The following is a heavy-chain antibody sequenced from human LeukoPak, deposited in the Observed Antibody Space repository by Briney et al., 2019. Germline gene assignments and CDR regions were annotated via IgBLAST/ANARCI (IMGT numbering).Heavy chain of an antibody. CDR2: IHTIFGTA. D-gene: IGHD1-26*01. Sequence: SVKVSCKASGGTFSSYAISWVRQAPGEGLEWMVRIHTIFGTANYAQRFKGRVTITTDESTRPAYMELSSLRSVDTGGYYCGRGVGHAIHYWGQGTLVTVSS. CDR3: GRGVGHAIHY. J-gene: IGHJ4*02. V-gene: IGHV1-69*05. CDR1: GGTFSSYA.